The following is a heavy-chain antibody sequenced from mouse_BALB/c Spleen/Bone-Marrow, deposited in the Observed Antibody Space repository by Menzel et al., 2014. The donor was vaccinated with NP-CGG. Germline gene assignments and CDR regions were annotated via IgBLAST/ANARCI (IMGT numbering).Heavy chain of an antibody. CDR1: GFSLTGYG. D-gene: IGHD4-1*01. CDR3: ARELGHYAMDY. V-gene: IGHV2-6-7*01. CDR2: IWGDGST. J-gene: IGHJ4*01. Sequence: VKLMESGPGLVAPSQSLSITCTVSGFSLTGYGLNWVRQPPGKGLEWLGMIWGDGSTDYNSALKSRLSISKDNSKSQVFLKMNSLQTDDTARYYCARELGHYAMDYWGQGTSVTVSS.